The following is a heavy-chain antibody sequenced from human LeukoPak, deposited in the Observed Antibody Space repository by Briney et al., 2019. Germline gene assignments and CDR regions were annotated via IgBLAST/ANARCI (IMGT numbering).Heavy chain of an antibody. Sequence: GGSLRLSCAASGFTFRNFAMSWVRQAPGKGLEWVSVISGSSGSTFYADSEKGRFTISRDNSKNTLYLQMNSLRVEDTAIYFCARVVPAAMSWFDPWGQGTLVTVSS. V-gene: IGHV3-23*01. D-gene: IGHD2-2*01. CDR3: ARVVPAAMSWFDP. J-gene: IGHJ5*02. CDR2: ISGSSGST. CDR1: GFTFRNFA.